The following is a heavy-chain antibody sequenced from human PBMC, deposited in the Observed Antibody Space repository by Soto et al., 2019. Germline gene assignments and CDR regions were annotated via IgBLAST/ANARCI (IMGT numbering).Heavy chain of an antibody. D-gene: IGHD2-15*01. CDR2: RYYSEST. V-gene: IGHV4-31*03. Sequence: SETLSLTCTVSGGSITTGGYYWSWIRQLPGKGLEWIGHRYYSESTYYNPSLKSRVSISLDTSKNQFSLKLSFVTAADTAMYSCARTKCSGASCYSWSIDYWGQGTPVTVSS. CDR1: GGSITTGGYY. CDR3: ARTKCSGASCYSWSIDY. J-gene: IGHJ4*02.